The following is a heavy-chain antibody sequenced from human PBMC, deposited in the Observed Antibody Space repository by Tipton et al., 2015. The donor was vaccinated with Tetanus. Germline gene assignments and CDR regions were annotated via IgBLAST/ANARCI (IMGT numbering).Heavy chain of an antibody. CDR2: ISGSGGST. V-gene: IGHV3-23*01. CDR3: AKTIVVVTAESAFDI. D-gene: IGHD2-21*02. CDR1: GFTFSSYA. Sequence: GSLRLSCAASGFTFSSYAMSWVRQAPGKGLGWVSAISGSGGSTYYADSVKGLFTISRDNSKNTLYLQMNSLRAEDTAVYYCAKTIVVVTAESAFDIWGQGTMVTVSS. J-gene: IGHJ3*02.